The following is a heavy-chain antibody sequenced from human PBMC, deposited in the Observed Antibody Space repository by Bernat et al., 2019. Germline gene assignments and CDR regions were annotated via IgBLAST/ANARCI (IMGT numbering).Heavy chain of an antibody. D-gene: IGHD1-26*01. J-gene: IGHJ5*02. Sequence: EVQLVESGGGLVQPGGSLRLSCAASGFTFSSYWMHWVRQAPGKGLVWVSRINSDGSSTSYADSVKGRFTTSRDNAKRTVYLQRNSLSAEDTAVDYCARDGGNYWGWFDPWGQGTLVTVSS. CDR2: INSDGSST. CDR3: ARDGGNYWGWFDP. CDR1: GFTFSSYW. V-gene: IGHV3-74*01.